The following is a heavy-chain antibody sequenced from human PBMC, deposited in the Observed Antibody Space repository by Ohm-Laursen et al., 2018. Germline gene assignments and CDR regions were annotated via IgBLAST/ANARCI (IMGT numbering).Heavy chain of an antibody. D-gene: IGHD2-2*01. V-gene: IGHV4-59*08. CDR1: GGSISSYY. J-gene: IGHJ6*02. Sequence: SQTLSLTCTVSGGSISSYYWSWIRQPPGKELEWIGYIYYSGSTNYNPSLKSRVTISVDTSKNQFSLKLSSVTAADTAVYYCARHLYCSSTSCRGGNYYYGMDVWGQGTTVTVSS. CDR2: IYYSGST. CDR3: ARHLYCSSTSCRGGNYYYGMDV.